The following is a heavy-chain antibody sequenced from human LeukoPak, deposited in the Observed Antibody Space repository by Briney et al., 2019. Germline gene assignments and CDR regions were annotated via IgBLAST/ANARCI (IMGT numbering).Heavy chain of an antibody. CDR2: IRYDGSNK. CDR1: GFTFSSYG. J-gene: IGHJ6*03. V-gene: IGHV3-30*02. Sequence: GGSLRLSCAASGFTFSSYGMHWVRQAPGKGLEWVAFIRYDGSNKYYADSVKGRFTISRDNSKNTLHLQMNSLRAEDTAVYYCARVHGNYMDVWGKGTTVTVSS. CDR3: ARVHGNYMDV.